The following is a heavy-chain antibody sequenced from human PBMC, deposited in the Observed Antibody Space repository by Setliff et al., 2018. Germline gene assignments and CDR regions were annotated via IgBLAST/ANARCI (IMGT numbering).Heavy chain of an antibody. V-gene: IGHV4-4*07. CDR1: GGSISSYY. CDR3: ARDRKDYYDSSGYYYALAFDI. Sequence: PSETLSLTCTVSGGSISSYYWSWIRQPAGKGLEWIGRIYTSGGTNYNPSLKSRVTMSVDTSKNQLSLKLSSVTAADTAVYYCARDRKDYYDSSGYYYALAFDIWGQGTMVTVSS. CDR2: IYTSGGT. J-gene: IGHJ3*02. D-gene: IGHD3-22*01.